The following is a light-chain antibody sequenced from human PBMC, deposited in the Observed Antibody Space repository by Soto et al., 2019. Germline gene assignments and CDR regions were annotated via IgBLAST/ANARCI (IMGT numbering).Light chain of an antibody. V-gene: IGKV3-20*01. J-gene: IGKJ3*01. Sequence: EIVLTQSPGTLSLSPGERATLSCRASQSVSSSYLAWYQQKPGQAPRLLIYGASSRATGIPDRFSGSGSGTDFTLTISRLEPEDFGVYFCQQYGSSPVTFGPGTKVEFK. CDR1: QSVSSSY. CDR3: QQYGSSPVT. CDR2: GAS.